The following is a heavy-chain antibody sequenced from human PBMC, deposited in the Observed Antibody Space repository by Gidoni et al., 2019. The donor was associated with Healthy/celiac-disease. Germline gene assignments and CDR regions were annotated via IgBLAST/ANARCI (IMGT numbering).Heavy chain of an antibody. Sequence: QLQLQASGPGLVKPSETLSLTCTVSGGSISSSDYSWGWIRQPPGEGLEWIGNIYYGGSTYYNPSLMSRVTMSVDTSNNQFSLKLSSVTAADTAVYYCARWGKTGPLYWGQGTLVAVSS. D-gene: IGHD3-16*01. V-gene: IGHV4-39*07. CDR2: IYYGGST. J-gene: IGHJ4*02. CDR3: ARWGKTGPLY. CDR1: GGSISSSDYS.